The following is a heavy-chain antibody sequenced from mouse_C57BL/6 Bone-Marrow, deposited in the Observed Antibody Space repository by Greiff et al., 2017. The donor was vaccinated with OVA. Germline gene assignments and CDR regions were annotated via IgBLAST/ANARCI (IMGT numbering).Heavy chain of an antibody. J-gene: IGHJ3*01. Sequence: VQLQQSGPELVKPGASVKISCKASGYAFSSSWMNWVKQRPGKGLEWIGRIYPGDGDTNYNGKFKGKATLTADKSSSTAYMQISSLTSVDSAVYFCASEGNDYAWFAYWGQGTLVTVSA. CDR1: GYAFSSSW. V-gene: IGHV1-82*01. D-gene: IGHD2-4*01. CDR3: ASEGNDYAWFAY. CDR2: IYPGDGDT.